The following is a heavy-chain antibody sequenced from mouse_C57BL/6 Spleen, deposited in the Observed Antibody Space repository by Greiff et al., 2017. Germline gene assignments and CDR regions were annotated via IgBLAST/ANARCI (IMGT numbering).Heavy chain of an antibody. J-gene: IGHJ1*03. CDR2: INPGSGGT. CDR3: ARSVMVTRYFDV. D-gene: IGHD2-3*01. CDR1: GYAFTNYL. V-gene: IGHV1-54*01. Sequence: QVQLKQSGAELVRPGTSVKVSCKASGYAFTNYLIEWVKQRPGQGLEWIGVINPGSGGTNYNEKFKGKATLTADKSSSTAYMQLSSLTSEDSAVYFCARSVMVTRYFDVWGTGTTVTVSS.